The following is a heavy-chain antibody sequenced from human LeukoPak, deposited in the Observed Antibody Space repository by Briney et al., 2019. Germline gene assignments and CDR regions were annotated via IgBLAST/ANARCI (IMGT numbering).Heavy chain of an antibody. CDR1: GFTFTGYY. CDR3: ARDLLSSAFDI. D-gene: IGHD2/OR15-2a*01. CDR2: INPNSGGT. V-gene: IGHV1-2*02. Sequence: ASVKVSCKASGFTFTGYYMHWVRRAPGQGLEWMGWINPNSGGTNYAQKFQGRVTMTRDTSITTAYMELSRLRSDDTAVYYCARDLLSSAFDIWGQGTMVTVSS. J-gene: IGHJ3*02.